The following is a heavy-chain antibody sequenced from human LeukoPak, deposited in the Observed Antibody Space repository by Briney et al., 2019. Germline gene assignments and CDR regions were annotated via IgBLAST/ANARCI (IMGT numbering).Heavy chain of an antibody. CDR3: ARSYASAV. V-gene: IGHV4-4*02. CDR2: IDHTGNT. Sequence: SGTLSLNFAVSGASITSVNWWNWVRQSPGKGLEWIGEIDHTGNTNYNASLKSRVTISLDKSKNQFSLNLNSVTAADTAVYYCARSYASAVWGQGTLVTVSS. CDR1: GASITSVNW. J-gene: IGHJ1*01.